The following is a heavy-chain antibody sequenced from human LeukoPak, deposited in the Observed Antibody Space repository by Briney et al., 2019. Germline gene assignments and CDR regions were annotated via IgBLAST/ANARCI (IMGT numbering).Heavy chain of an antibody. D-gene: IGHD6-13*01. J-gene: IGHJ4*02. Sequence: SETLSLTCTVSGGSISSSSYYWGWIRRPPGKGLEWIGRIYYSGSTYYNPSLKSRVTISVDTSKNQFSLKLSSVTAADTAVYYCARQPTPIAAADTNFDYWGQGALVTVSS. CDR2: IYYSGST. CDR1: GGSISSSSYY. CDR3: ARQPTPIAAADTNFDY. V-gene: IGHV4-39*01.